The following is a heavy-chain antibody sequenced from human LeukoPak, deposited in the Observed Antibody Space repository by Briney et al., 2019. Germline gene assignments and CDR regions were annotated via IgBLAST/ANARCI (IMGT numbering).Heavy chain of an antibody. D-gene: IGHD6-13*01. Sequence: SETLSLTCTVSGGSISSYYWSWIRQPAGKGLEWIGRIYTSGSTNYNPSLKSRVTMSVDTFKNQFSLKLSSVTAADTAVYYCARGQTAAAGTFWFDPWGQGTLVTVSS. J-gene: IGHJ5*02. CDR3: ARGQTAAAGTFWFDP. CDR2: IYTSGST. V-gene: IGHV4-4*07. CDR1: GGSISSYY.